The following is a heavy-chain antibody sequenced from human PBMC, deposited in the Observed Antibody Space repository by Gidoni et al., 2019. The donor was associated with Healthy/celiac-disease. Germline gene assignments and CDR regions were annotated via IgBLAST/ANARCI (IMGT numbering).Heavy chain of an antibody. J-gene: IGHJ3*02. CDR1: GFTFDDYA. Sequence: EVQLVESGGGLVQPGRSLRLSCAASGFTFDDYAMHWVRQAPVKGLEWCSGISWNSGSIGYADSVKGRFTISRDNAKNSLYLQMNSLRAEYTALYYCAKDLTAYDSSGYYYVPDAFDIWGQGTMVTVSS. D-gene: IGHD3-22*01. CDR2: ISWNSGSI. CDR3: AKDLTAYDSSGYYYVPDAFDI. V-gene: IGHV3-9*01.